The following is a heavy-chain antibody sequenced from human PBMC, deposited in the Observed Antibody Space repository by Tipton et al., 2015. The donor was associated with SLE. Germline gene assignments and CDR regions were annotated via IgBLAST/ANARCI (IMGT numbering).Heavy chain of an antibody. CDR2: IYYGGSS. V-gene: IGHV4-59*01. D-gene: IGHD3-3*01. Sequence: LRLSCAVYGGSFSGYYWNWIRQPPGKGLEWIGYIYYGGSSNYKSSLKSRVTISVDTSKNQFSLKLTSVTAAGTAVYYCARSRRVRFLEWGNDAFDVWGQGTMVTVSS. J-gene: IGHJ3*01. CDR3: ARSRRVRFLEWGNDAFDV. CDR1: GGSFSGYY.